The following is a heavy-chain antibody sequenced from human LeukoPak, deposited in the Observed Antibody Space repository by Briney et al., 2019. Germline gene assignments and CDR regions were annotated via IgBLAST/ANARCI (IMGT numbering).Heavy chain of an antibody. CDR2: ISGSRGST. Sequence: GGSLRLSCPASGFTFSSYAMSWVRQAPGKGLEWVSGISGSRGSTYYADSVKGRFTIYRDNSKNTLYLQMNSLRAEDTAVYYCAKGAGYYYYSGMDVWGQGTTVTVSS. J-gene: IGHJ6*02. V-gene: IGHV3-23*01. CDR3: AKGAGYYYYSGMDV. D-gene: IGHD5-12*01. CDR1: GFTFSSYA.